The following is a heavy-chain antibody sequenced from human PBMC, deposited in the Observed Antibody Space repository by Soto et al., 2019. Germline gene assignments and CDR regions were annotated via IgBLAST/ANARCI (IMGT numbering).Heavy chain of an antibody. V-gene: IGHV1-69*01. D-gene: IGHD2-15*01. CDR3: ATHSLGTSSPPYFDN. Sequence: QVQLVQSGAEVKKPGSSVKISCQASGGTFSGYALTWVRQAPGQGLEWMGEFVPLFGSTNYAQKFAGRITIIADESTSTGYMDLSTLRSEDTAVYYCATHSLGTSSPPYFDNWGQGTLVTVSS. J-gene: IGHJ4*02. CDR1: GGTFSGYA. CDR2: FVPLFGST.